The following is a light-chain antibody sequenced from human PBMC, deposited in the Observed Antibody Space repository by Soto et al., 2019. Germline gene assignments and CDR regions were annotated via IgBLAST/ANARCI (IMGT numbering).Light chain of an antibody. CDR3: QHFGNSPIT. J-gene: IGKJ5*01. CDR1: QSVSSTY. Sequence: EIVLTQSPGTLSLSPGERATLSCRASQSVSSTYLAWCQQKPGQAPRLLIFGASTRATGIPDRFSGTGSGTVFTLTISRLEPQEFAVYYCQHFGNSPITFGHGTRLETK. V-gene: IGKV3-20*01. CDR2: GAS.